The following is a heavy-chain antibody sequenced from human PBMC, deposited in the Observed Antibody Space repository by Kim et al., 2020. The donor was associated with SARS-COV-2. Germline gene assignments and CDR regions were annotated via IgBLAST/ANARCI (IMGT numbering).Heavy chain of an antibody. J-gene: IGHJ4*02. CDR3: APIYGGYSDFDY. V-gene: IGHV4-34*01. Sequence: SNPSLKSRLTISADTSRRQFSLTLSSVTAADTAVYYCAPIYGGYSDFDYWGQGSLVTVSS. D-gene: IGHD4-17*01.